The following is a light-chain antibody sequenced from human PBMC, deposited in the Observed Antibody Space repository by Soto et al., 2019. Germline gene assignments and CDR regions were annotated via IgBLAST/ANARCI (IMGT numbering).Light chain of an antibody. CDR2: AAS. Sequence: DIRMTQSPSSLSASVGDRVTITCRASQSISSYLNWYQQKPRKAPELLIYAASSLQSGVPSRFSGSGSGTDFTLTISSLQPEDFATYYCQQSYSIPFTFGQGTSLEIK. J-gene: IGKJ2*01. V-gene: IGKV1-39*01. CDR1: QSISSY. CDR3: QQSYSIPFT.